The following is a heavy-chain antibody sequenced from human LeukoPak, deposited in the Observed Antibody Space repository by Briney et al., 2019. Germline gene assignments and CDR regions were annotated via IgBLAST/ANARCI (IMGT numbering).Heavy chain of an antibody. V-gene: IGHV7-4-1*02. CDR1: GYTFTSYA. J-gene: IGHJ5*02. D-gene: IGHD3-10*01. Sequence: ASVKVSCKASGYTFTSYAMNWVRQAPGQGLEWMGWISTNTGNPTYAQGFTGRFVFSLDTSVSTAYLQISSLKAEDTAVYYCAREMVTMVRGVITNWFDPWGQGTLVTVSS. CDR2: ISTNTGNP. CDR3: AREMVTMVRGVITNWFDP.